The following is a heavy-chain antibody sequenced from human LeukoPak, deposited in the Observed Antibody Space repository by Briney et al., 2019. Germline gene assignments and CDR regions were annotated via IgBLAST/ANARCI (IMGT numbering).Heavy chain of an antibody. J-gene: IGHJ4*02. CDR3: ARLKQRPYIPGDY. Sequence: GGSLRLSCAASGFTFSSYWMSWVRQAPGKGLEWVANIKQDGSEKYYVDSVKGRFTISRDNAKNSLYLQMNSLRAEDTAVYYCARLKQRPYIPGDYWGQGTLVTVSS. V-gene: IGHV3-7*01. CDR2: IKQDGSEK. CDR1: GFTFSSYW. D-gene: IGHD6-25*01.